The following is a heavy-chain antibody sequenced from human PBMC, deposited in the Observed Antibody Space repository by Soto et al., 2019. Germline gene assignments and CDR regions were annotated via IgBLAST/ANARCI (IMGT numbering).Heavy chain of an antibody. CDR2: IYWSDDK. J-gene: IGHJ4*02. Sequence: QITLKESGPTLVKPTQTLTLTCTFSGFSLTTTGMGVGWIRQPPGKALEWLVLIYWSDDKRYSPSLESRLTITKDTSKNQVVLRMTNMDPVDTATYYCAHFRGRIGSYDRPFHYWGQGTLVTVSS. V-gene: IGHV2-5*01. D-gene: IGHD2-15*01. CDR3: AHFRGRIGSYDRPFHY. CDR1: GFSLTTTGMG.